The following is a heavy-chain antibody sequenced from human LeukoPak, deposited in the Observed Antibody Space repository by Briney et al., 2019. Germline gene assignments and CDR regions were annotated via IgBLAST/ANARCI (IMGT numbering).Heavy chain of an antibody. V-gene: IGHV3-20*04. D-gene: IGHD5-12*01. CDR1: GFTFDDYG. CDR2: INWNGGST. CDR3: ARGYSGYDLYYYYYMDV. Sequence: GGSLRLSCAASGFTFDDYGMSWVRQAPGKGLEWVSGINWNGGSTGYADSVKGRFTISRDNAKNPLYLQMNSLRAEDTALYYCARGYSGYDLYYYYYMDVWGKGTTVTVSS. J-gene: IGHJ6*03.